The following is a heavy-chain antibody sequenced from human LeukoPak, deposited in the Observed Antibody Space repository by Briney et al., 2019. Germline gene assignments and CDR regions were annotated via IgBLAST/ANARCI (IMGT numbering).Heavy chain of an antibody. Sequence: GGSLRLSCAASGFTYAWMSWVRQAPGKGLEWVANIKEDGSEKNYVDSVKGRFTFSRDNAKNSLYLQMNSLRAEDAAVYYCARPLDVYLPDMDVWGQGTTVTVSS. CDR3: ARPLDVYLPDMDV. V-gene: IGHV3-7*01. D-gene: IGHD5/OR15-5a*01. J-gene: IGHJ6*02. CDR2: IKEDGSEK. CDR1: GFTYAW.